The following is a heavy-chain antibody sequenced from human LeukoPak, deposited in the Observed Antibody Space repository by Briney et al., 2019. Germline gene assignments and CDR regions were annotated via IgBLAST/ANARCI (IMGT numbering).Heavy chain of an antibody. D-gene: IGHD1-1*01. CDR1: GGTFSSYA. V-gene: IGHV1-69*05. CDR2: IIPIFGTA. CDR3: ARGTSLGNDGEYY. J-gene: IGHJ4*02. Sequence: ASVKVSCKASGGTFSSYAISWVRQAPGQGLECIGRIIPIFGTASYAQKFQGRVTITTDESTSTAYMELSSLRSEDTAVYYCARGTSLGNDGEYYWGQGTLVTVSS.